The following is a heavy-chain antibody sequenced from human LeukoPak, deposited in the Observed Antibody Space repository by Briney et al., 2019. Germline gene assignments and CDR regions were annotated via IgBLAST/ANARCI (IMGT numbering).Heavy chain of an antibody. CDR1: GFTFSNYS. Sequence: GGSLRLSCAASGFTFSNYSMSWVRQAPGKGLEWVSCICGGGGGTYIHTYYSDSVEGRFTISRENSLNTLYLHINSLSAEDTAVYVCAKDRSPFEYWGQGALGIVSS. CDR3: AKDRSPFEY. V-gene: IGHV3-23*01. CDR2: ICGGGGGTYIHT. J-gene: IGHJ4*02.